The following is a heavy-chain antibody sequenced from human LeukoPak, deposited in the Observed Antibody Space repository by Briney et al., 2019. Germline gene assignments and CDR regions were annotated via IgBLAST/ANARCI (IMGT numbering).Heavy chain of an antibody. Sequence: SETLSLTCTVSGGSIRTYYWSWIRQPAGKGLEWIGHISTSGSTNYNPSLKSRVTMSLDTSKNHFSLKLSSVTAADTAVYFCARDLPGGSSGYFDYWGQGTLVTVSS. D-gene: IGHD1-26*01. CDR3: ARDLPGGSSGYFDY. CDR1: GGSIRTYY. V-gene: IGHV4-4*07. CDR2: ISTSGST. J-gene: IGHJ4*02.